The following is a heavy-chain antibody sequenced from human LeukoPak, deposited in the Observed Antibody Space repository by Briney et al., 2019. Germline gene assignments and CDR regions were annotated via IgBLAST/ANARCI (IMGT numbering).Heavy chain of an antibody. Sequence: QPGGSLRLSCAASGFTFSTYEMNWVRQAPGEGLEWISYISSSEDTIYYADSVKGRFTISRDNAKSSLFLQMNSLRVEDTAVYYCARESAHCGGDCYDYWGQGTLVTVSS. CDR1: GFTFSTYE. CDR3: ARESAHCGGDCYDY. D-gene: IGHD2-21*01. V-gene: IGHV3-48*03. CDR2: ISSSEDTI. J-gene: IGHJ4*02.